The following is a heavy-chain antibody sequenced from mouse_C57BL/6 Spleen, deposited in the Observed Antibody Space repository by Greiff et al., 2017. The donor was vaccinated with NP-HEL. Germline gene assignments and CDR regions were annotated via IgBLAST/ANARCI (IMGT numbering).Heavy chain of an antibody. Sequence: VQLQQPGAELVKPGASVKLSCKASGYTFTSYWMQWVKQRPGQGLEWIGEIDPSDSYTNYNQKFKGKATLTVDTSSSTAYMQLSSLTSEDSAVYYCARSMMVTYYAMDYWGQGTSVTVSS. CDR1: GYTFTSYW. V-gene: IGHV1-50*01. D-gene: IGHD2-3*01. J-gene: IGHJ4*01. CDR3: ARSMMVTYYAMDY. CDR2: IDPSDSYT.